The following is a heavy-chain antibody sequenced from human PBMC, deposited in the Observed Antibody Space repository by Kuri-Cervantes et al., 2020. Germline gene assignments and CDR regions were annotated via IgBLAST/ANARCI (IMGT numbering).Heavy chain of an antibody. Sequence: LRLSCTVSGGSISSGGYYWSWIRQHPGKGLEWIGYIYYSGSTYYNPSLKSRVTTSVDTSKNQFSLKLSSVTAADTAVYYCARVLGNWFDPWGQGTLVTVSS. D-gene: IGHD3-16*01. CDR1: GGSISSGGYY. CDR3: ARVLGNWFDP. J-gene: IGHJ5*02. V-gene: IGHV4-31*03. CDR2: IYYSGST.